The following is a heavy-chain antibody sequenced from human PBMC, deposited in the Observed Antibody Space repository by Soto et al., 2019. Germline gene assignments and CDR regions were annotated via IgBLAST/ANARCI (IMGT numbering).Heavy chain of an antibody. D-gene: IGHD3-10*01. CDR2: INHSGST. J-gene: IGHJ6*02. CDR1: GGSFSGYY. CDR3: ARDDRVRGVKADRYYYYYYGMDV. V-gene: IGHV4-34*01. Sequence: PSETLSLTCAVYGGSFSGYYWSWIRQPPGKGLEWIGEINHSGSTNYNPSLKSRVTISVDTSKNQFSLKLSSVTAADTAVYYCARDDRVRGVKADRYYYYYYGMDVWGQGTTVTVS.